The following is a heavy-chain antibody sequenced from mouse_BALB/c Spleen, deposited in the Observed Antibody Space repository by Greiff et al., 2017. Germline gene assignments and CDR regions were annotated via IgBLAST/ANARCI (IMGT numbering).Heavy chain of an antibody. CDR2: INPSNGGT. Sequence: QVQLKESGAELVKPGASVKLSCKASGYTFTSYYMYWVKQRPGQGLEWIGEINPSNGGTNFNEKFKSKATLTVDKSSSTAYMQLSSLTSEDSAVYYCTRLGLGLYYAMDYWGQRTSVTVSS. J-gene: IGHJ4*01. CDR1: GYTFTSYY. D-gene: IGHD4-1*01. CDR3: TRLGLGLYYAMDY. V-gene: IGHV1S81*02.